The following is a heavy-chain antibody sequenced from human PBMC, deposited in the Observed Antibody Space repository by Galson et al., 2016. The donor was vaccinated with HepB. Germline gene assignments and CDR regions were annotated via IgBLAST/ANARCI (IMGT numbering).Heavy chain of an antibody. CDR2: IYYSGST. D-gene: IGHD3-16*01. J-gene: IGHJ2*01. CDR3: ARAWGSRLTPSNWYFDL. V-gene: IGHV4-30-2*01. Sequence: TLSLTCAVSGGSVSSGGFSWSWIRRPPGKGLEWIGYIYYSGSTYYNPSLKSRVTISIDRSKNQFSLKLSSVTAADTAVYFCARAWGSRLTPSNWYFDLWGRGTLVSVSS. CDR1: GGSVSSGGFS.